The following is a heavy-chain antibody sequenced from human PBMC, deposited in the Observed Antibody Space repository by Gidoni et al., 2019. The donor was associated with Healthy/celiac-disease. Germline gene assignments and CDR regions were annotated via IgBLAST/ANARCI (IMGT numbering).Heavy chain of an antibody. Sequence: VRQPPGKGLEWIGEIYHSGSTNYNPSLKSRVTISVDKSKNQFSLKLSSVTAADTAVYYCARGGTTVTRRYGMDVWGQGTTVTVSS. CDR2: IYHSGST. J-gene: IGHJ6*02. CDR3: ARGGTTVTRRYGMDV. D-gene: IGHD4-4*01. V-gene: IGHV4-4*02.